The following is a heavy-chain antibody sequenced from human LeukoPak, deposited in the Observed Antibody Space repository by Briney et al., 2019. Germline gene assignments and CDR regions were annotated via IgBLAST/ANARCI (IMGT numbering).Heavy chain of an antibody. V-gene: IGHV1-8*01. Sequence: ASVKVSCKVSGYTLTELSMHWVRQAPGQGLEWMGWMNPKSGNTGFAQNFQGRLTMTGDTSITTAYMELNSLRSEDTAVYYCARRGGYVAYYSYWYMDVWGKGTAVTISS. D-gene: IGHD5-12*01. CDR3: ARRGGYVAYYSYWYMDV. J-gene: IGHJ6*03. CDR2: MNPKSGNT. CDR1: GYTLTELS.